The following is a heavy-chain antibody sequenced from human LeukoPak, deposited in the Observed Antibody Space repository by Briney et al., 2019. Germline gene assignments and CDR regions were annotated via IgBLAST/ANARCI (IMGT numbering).Heavy chain of an antibody. CDR2: ISSSGDT. CDR3: AREGRSSTPGF. CDR1: GGPISTCY. D-gene: IGHD2-15*01. Sequence: SETLSLPCTVSGGPISTCYGTGARHPAGKGREWIGRISSSGDTNYNPSLRSRLTMSVDTSKSQFSLRLSSVTAADTAVYYCAREGRSSTPGFWGQGTLVTVSS. J-gene: IGHJ4*02. V-gene: IGHV4-4*07.